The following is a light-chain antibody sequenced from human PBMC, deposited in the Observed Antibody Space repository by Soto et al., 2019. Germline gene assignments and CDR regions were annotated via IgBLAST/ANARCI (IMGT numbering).Light chain of an antibody. CDR1: QSVRSN. CDR3: QQYNNWQT. CDR2: AAS. V-gene: IGKV3-15*01. Sequence: EIVVTQSPATLSVSPGERVTLSCRASQSVRSNLAWYHQRPGQAPRLLIYAASARATGVPARFSGSGSGTEFTLTISGLQSEDFGLFYCQQYNNWQTFGQGTKVDIK. J-gene: IGKJ1*01.